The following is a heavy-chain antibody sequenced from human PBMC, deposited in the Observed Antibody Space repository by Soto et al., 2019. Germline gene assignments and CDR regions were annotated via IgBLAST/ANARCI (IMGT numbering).Heavy chain of an antibody. CDR2: ISSSSSYI. V-gene: IGHV3-21*01. CDR1: GFTFSSYS. J-gene: IGHJ4*02. D-gene: IGHD3-22*01. Sequence: EVQLVESGGGLVKPGGSLRLSCAATGFTFSSYSMNWVRQAPGKGLEWVSSISSSSSYIYYADSVKGRFTISRDNAKNSLYLQMNSLRAEDTAVYYCARGLEDYYDSSGPTGSFDYWGQGTLVTVSS. CDR3: ARGLEDYYDSSGPTGSFDY.